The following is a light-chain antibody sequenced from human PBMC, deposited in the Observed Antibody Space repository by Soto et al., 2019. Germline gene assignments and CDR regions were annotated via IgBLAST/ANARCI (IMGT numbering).Light chain of an antibody. CDR1: QGIKNW. CDR2: TGS. CDR3: QQSYSTLSIT. V-gene: IGKV1-12*01. Sequence: DIQMTQSPSYVSASVGDRVTITCRASQGIKNWLAWYQQKPGKAPNLLIYTGSSLQSGVPSRFSGSGSGTDFTLTISSLQPEDFATYYCQQSYSTLSITFGQGTRLEIK. J-gene: IGKJ5*01.